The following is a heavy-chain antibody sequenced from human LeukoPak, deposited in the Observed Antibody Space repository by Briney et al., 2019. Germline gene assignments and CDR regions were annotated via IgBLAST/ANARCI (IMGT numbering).Heavy chain of an antibody. CDR3: ARGKYRDMITFGGVIGNDAFDI. V-gene: IGHV1-18*01. D-gene: IGHD3-16*02. CDR1: GYTFTSYG. Sequence: GASVKVSCKASGYTFTSYGIIWVRQAPGQGLECMGWISGFNGNTNSAQKFQGRVTLTTDTSTSTAYMELRSLRSDDTAVYYCARGKYRDMITFGGVIGNDAFDIWGQGTMVTVSS. J-gene: IGHJ3*02. CDR2: ISGFNGNT.